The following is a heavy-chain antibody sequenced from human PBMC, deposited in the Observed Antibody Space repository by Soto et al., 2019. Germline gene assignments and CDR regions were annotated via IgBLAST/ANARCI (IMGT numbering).Heavy chain of an antibody. Sequence: PSETLSLTCTVSGGSISSISYYWGWIRQPPGKGLEWIGSIYYSGSTYYNPSLKSRVTISVDTSKNQFSLKLSSVTAADTAVYYCARGGYYFYYGMDVWGQGTTVTVSS. CDR1: GGSISSISYY. J-gene: IGHJ6*02. V-gene: IGHV4-39*01. CDR2: IYYSGST. D-gene: IGHD3-16*01. CDR3: ARGGYYFYYGMDV.